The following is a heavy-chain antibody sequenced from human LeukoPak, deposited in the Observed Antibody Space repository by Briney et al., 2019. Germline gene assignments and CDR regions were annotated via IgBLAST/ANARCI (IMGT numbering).Heavy chain of an antibody. CDR1: GFTVSSNY. CDR2: IYSGGST. V-gene: IGHV3-53*01. Sequence: GGSLRLSCAASGFTVSSNYMSWVRQAPGKGLEWVSVIYSGGSTYYADSVKGRFTISRDNSKNTLYLQMNSLRAEDTAVYYCARDLGHYYGSGSYSPHWGQGTLVTVSS. CDR3: ARDLGHYYGSGSYSPH. J-gene: IGHJ4*02. D-gene: IGHD3-10*01.